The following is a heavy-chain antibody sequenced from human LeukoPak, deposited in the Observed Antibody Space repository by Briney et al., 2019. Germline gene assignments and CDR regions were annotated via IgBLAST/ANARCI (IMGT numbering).Heavy chain of an antibody. CDR2: ISGSGGST. V-gene: IGHV3-23*01. D-gene: IGHD3-9*01. CDR3: AKESHYDILTGYYPLPVFDY. CDR1: GFTFSSYG. J-gene: IGHJ4*02. Sequence: GGSLRLSCAASGFTFSSYGMSWVRQAPGKGLEWVSAISGSGGSTYYADSVKGRFTISRDNSKNTLYLQMNSLRAEDTAVYYCAKESHYDILTGYYPLPVFDYWGQGTLVTVSS.